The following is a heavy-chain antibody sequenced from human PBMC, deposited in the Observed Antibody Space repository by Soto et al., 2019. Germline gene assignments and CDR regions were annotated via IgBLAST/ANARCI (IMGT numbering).Heavy chain of an antibody. D-gene: IGHD1-26*01. J-gene: IGHJ4*02. CDR1: GFTFSSYG. CDR2: IWYDGSNK. CDR3: ARGRGSGSTVDD. V-gene: IGHV3-33*01. Sequence: QVQLVESGGGVVQPGGSLRLSCAASGFTFSSYGMHWVRQAPGKGLEWVAVIWYDGSNKYYADSVKGRFTISRDNSKTTLYLQMNSLRAEDTAVYYCARGRGSGSTVDDWGQGTLVTVSS.